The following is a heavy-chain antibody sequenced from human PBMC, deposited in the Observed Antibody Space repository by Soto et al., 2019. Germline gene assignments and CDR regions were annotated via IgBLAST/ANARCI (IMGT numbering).Heavy chain of an antibody. CDR3: AVTAATSTYSYYGMEV. D-gene: IGHD6-13*01. J-gene: IGHJ6*01. V-gene: IGHV1-69*06. Sequence: GPPVKVSCKASGGSFNSYALSWVRQSPGQGLEWMGGIIPIFGTANYAQKFQGRVTITADKSTSTAYMELSSLRSEDTAVYYCAVTAATSTYSYYGMEVWGQGTTVIVSS. CDR2: IIPIFGTA. CDR1: GGSFNSYA.